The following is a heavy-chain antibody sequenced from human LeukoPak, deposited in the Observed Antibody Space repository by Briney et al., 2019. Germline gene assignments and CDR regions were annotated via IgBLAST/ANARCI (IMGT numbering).Heavy chain of an antibody. CDR2: IIPIFGTA. D-gene: IGHD3-10*01. Sequence: GASVKVSCKASGGTFSSYAISWVRQAPGQGLEWMGGIIPIFGTANYAQKFQGRVTITADESTSTAYMELSSLRSEDTAVYYCARAKGGYGSGSYYYYGMDVWGQGTTVTVSS. J-gene: IGHJ6*02. CDR1: GGTFSSYA. CDR3: ARAKGGYGSGSYYYYGMDV. V-gene: IGHV1-69*13.